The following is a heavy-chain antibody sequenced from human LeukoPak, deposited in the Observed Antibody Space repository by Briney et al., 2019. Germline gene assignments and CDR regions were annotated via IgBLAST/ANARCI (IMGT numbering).Heavy chain of an antibody. V-gene: IGHV3-53*01. J-gene: IGHJ3*02. CDR3: ATGNVQYSGSYDAFDI. CDR2: INSGGST. Sequence: GGSLRLSCAASGFAVSNNYMSWVRLAPGKGLEWDSVINSGGSTYHADSVKGRFNISRDNSKNTLYLQMNSLTAEDTAVYYCATGNVQYSGSYDAFDIWGRGTMVTVSS. CDR1: GFAVSNNY. D-gene: IGHD1-26*01.